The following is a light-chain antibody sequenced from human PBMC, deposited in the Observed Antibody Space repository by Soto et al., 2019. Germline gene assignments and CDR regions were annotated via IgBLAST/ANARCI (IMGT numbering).Light chain of an antibody. V-gene: IGLV2-14*01. CDR3: SSYTSSSTLEV. CDR2: EVS. CDR1: SSDVGGYNH. J-gene: IGLJ1*01. Sequence: QSALTQPASVSGSPGQSITISCTGTSSDVGGYNHVSRYQQHPGKAPKLMIYEVSNRPSGVSNRFSGSKSGNTASLTISGLQAEDEADYYCSSYTSSSTLEVFGTGTKVTVL.